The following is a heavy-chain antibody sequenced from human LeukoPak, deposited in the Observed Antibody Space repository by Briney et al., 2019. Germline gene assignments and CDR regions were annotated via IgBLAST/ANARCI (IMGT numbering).Heavy chain of an antibody. J-gene: IGHJ2*01. V-gene: IGHV4-59*12. CDR1: GGSISSYY. CDR3: ARDLGGDRSFDL. CDR2: IYYSGST. Sequence: PSETLSLTCTVSGGSISSYYWSWIRQPPGKGLEWIGYIYYSGSTYYNPSLKSRVTISVDTSKNQFSLKLTSVTAADTAVYYCARDLGGDRSFDLWGRGTLVTVSS. D-gene: IGHD2-21*01.